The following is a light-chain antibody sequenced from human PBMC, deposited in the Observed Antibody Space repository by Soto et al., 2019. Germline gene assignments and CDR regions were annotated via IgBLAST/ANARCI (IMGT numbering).Light chain of an antibody. V-gene: IGLV1-44*01. Sequence: QSVLAQPPSASGTPGQRVTISCSGGGSNIGTNTVNWYQQLPGTSPKLLIYSTSQRPSGVPDRFSGSKSVTSASLAISGLQSEDEADYYCAGWDENLNGRVFGTGTKVTVL. CDR2: STS. J-gene: IGLJ1*01. CDR1: GSNIGTNT. CDR3: AGWDENLNGRV.